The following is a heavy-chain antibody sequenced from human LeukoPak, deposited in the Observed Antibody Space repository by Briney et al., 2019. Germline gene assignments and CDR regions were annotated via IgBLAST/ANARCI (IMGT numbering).Heavy chain of an antibody. J-gene: IGHJ5*01. Sequence: SETLSLTCTVSGGSISSYYWSWIRQPPGKGLEWIGYIYNSGSTNYNPSLESRITMSRDTSKYQSSLTLNSVTAADTAVYYCERLRITIRRFVYWFDAWGRGSLVTVAS. CDR3: ERLRITIRRFVYWFDA. CDR1: GGSISSYY. V-gene: IGHV4-59*08. CDR2: IYNSGST. D-gene: IGHD3-10*01.